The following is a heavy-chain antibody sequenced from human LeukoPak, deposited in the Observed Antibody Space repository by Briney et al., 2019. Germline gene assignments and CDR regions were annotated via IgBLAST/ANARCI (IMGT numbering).Heavy chain of an antibody. D-gene: IGHD6-6*01. CDR2: ISYDGSNK. V-gene: IGHV3-30*18. Sequence: GGSLRLSCAASGCTYSNYGFHWVRQAPGKGLEWLAVISYDGSNKYYADSVKGRFTISRDNSKNTLYLQMNSLRAEDTAVYYCAKRQLGHIDYWGQGTLVIVSS. CDR1: GCTYSNYG. J-gene: IGHJ4*02. CDR3: AKRQLGHIDY.